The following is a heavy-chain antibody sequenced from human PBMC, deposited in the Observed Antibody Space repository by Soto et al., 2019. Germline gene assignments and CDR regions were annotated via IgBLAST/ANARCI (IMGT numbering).Heavy chain of an antibody. V-gene: IGHV3-30*18. CDR3: AKEGGLRYFDWIERAFDY. Sequence: QVQLVESGGGVVQPGRSLRLSCAASGFTFSSYGMHWVRQAPGKGLEWVAVISYDGSNKYYADSVKGRFTISRDNSKNTLYLQMNSLRAEDTDVYYCAKEGGLRYFDWIERAFDYWGQGTLVTVYS. D-gene: IGHD3-9*01. J-gene: IGHJ4*02. CDR2: ISYDGSNK. CDR1: GFTFSSYG.